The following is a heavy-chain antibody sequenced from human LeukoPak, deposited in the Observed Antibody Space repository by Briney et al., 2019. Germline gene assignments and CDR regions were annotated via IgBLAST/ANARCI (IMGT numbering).Heavy chain of an antibody. D-gene: IGHD5-18*01. CDR1: GFTFSSYA. J-gene: IGHJ4*02. Sequence: PGGSLRLSCAASGFTFSSYAISWVRQAPGQGLEWMGGIIPIFGTANYAQKFQGRVTITADKSTSTAYMELSSLRSEDTAVYYCARTVGYSYGYFDYWGQGTLVTVSS. CDR3: ARTVGYSYGYFDY. V-gene: IGHV1-69*06. CDR2: IIPIFGTA.